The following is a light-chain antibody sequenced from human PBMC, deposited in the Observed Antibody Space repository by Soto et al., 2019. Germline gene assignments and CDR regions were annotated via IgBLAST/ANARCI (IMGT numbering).Light chain of an antibody. CDR3: SSYASSRNFV. CDR2: EVS. Sequence: QSVLTQPASVSGSPGQSITISCTGTTTDVGGYNYVSWYQHHPGKAPQLMIYEVSNRPSGVSDRFSGSKSADTASLTISGLQAEDEADYYCSSYASSRNFVFGTGTKVTVL. CDR1: TTDVGGYNY. J-gene: IGLJ1*01. V-gene: IGLV2-14*01.